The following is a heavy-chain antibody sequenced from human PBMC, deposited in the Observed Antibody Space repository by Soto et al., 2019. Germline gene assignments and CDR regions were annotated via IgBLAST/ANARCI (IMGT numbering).Heavy chain of an antibody. CDR3: ARSLYSGSYNTWVAP. D-gene: IGHD1-26*01. CDR1: GGSISSYY. V-gene: IGHV4-59*01. J-gene: IGHJ5*02. Sequence: SETLSLTCTVSGGSISSYYWSWIRQPPGKGLEYIGYIYYSGSTNYNPSLKSRVTISVDTSKKQFSLKLSSVTAADTAVYYCARSLYSGSYNTWVAPWGQGTLVIVS. CDR2: IYYSGST.